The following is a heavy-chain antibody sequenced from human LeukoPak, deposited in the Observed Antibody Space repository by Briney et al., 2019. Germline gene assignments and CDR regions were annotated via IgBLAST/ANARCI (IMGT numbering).Heavy chain of an antibody. D-gene: IGHD3-10*02. CDR2: INEHGSEK. J-gene: IGHJ4*02. CDR3: ARGALRSVDY. Sequence: GGSLRLSCAASGLTFSTYWMSWVRQAPGKGQECVGIINEHGSEKYYVDSVKGRFTISRDNAKNSLYLQINSLRAEDTAVYYCARGALRSVDYWGQGTLLTVSS. V-gene: IGHV3-7*03. CDR1: GLTFSTYW.